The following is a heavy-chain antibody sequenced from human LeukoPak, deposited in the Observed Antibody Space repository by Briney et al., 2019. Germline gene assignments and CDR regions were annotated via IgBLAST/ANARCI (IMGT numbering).Heavy chain of an antibody. V-gene: IGHV3-11*01. CDR2: ISSSGSTI. CDR3: ARRDYYGSGSSHHYYMDV. Sequence: PGGSLRLSCAASGFTFSDCYMSWIRQAPGKGLEWVSYISSSGSTIYYADSVKGRFTISRDNAKNSLYLQMNSLRAEDTAVYYCARRDYYGSGSSHHYYMDVWGKGTTVTVSS. D-gene: IGHD3-10*01. CDR1: GFTFSDCY. J-gene: IGHJ6*03.